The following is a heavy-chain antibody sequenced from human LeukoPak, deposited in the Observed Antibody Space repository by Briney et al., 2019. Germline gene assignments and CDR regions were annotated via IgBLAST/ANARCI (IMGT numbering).Heavy chain of an antibody. CDR3: AKDPTDFGSTGQTYFDY. CDR1: GFTFSSHG. Sequence: GGSLRLSCAASGFTFSSHGMSWVRQAPGKGLEWVSTISGSGDNTHYADSVRGRFTISRDNSKNMLYLQMSSLRGEDTAVYYCAKDPTDFGSTGQTYFDYWGQGTLVTVSS. CDR2: ISGSGDNT. D-gene: IGHD2-2*01. V-gene: IGHV3-23*01. J-gene: IGHJ4*02.